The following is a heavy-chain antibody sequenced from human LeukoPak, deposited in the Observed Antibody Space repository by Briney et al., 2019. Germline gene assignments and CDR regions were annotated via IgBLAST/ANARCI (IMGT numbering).Heavy chain of an antibody. CDR1: GGTFSSYT. CDR2: IIPIFGTG. J-gene: IGHJ6*03. Sequence: GASVKVSCKASGGTFSSYTITWVRQAPGQGLEWMGGIIPIFGTGNYAQKFQGRVTITADKSTSTAYMELSSLRTEDTAVYYCAKDRCSNGIGCYYYYMEVWGKGTTVTISS. CDR3: AKDRCSNGIGCYYYYMEV. V-gene: IGHV1-69*06. D-gene: IGHD2-8*01.